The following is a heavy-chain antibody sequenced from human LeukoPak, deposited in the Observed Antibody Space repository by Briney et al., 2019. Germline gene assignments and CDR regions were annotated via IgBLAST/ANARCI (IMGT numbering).Heavy chain of an antibody. CDR1: GGSTITSNNY. CDR2: IYNSGST. V-gene: IGHV4-39*01. D-gene: IGHD3-22*01. Sequence: SETLSLTCTVSGGSTITSNNYWGWIRQPRGKGLEWIGSIYNSGSTYYNPSLKSRVTISVDTSKNQFSLRLSSVTAADTAVYYCARLRYCDNGGYRHYCDYWGNGTPVTVSS. J-gene: IGHJ4*01. CDR3: ARLRYCDNGGYRHYCDY.